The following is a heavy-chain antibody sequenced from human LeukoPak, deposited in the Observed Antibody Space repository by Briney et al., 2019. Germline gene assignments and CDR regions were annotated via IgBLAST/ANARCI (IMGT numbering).Heavy chain of an antibody. CDR3: ARQGGSSSKGYYYYYMDV. D-gene: IGHD6-6*01. CDR1: GYSFTSYW. Sequence: GESRKISCKGSGYSFTSYWIGWVRQMPGKGLEWMGIIYPGDSDTRYSPSFQGQVTISADKSINTAYLQWSSLKASDTAMYYCARQGGSSSKGYYYYYMDVWGKGTTVTVSS. J-gene: IGHJ6*03. V-gene: IGHV5-51*01. CDR2: IYPGDSDT.